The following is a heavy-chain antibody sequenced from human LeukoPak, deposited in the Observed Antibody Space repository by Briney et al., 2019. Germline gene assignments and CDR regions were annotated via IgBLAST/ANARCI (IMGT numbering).Heavy chain of an antibody. V-gene: IGHV3-30*03. D-gene: IGHD3-10*01. CDR2: ISYDGSNK. CDR1: GFTFSSYG. Sequence: GGSLRLSCAASGFTFSSYGMHWVRQAPGKGLEWVAVISYDGSNKYYADSVKGRFTISRDDSKNTLFLQMNSLKTEDTAVYYCTLPWGSGSYYDYWGQGTLVTVSS. J-gene: IGHJ4*02. CDR3: TLPWGSGSYYDY.